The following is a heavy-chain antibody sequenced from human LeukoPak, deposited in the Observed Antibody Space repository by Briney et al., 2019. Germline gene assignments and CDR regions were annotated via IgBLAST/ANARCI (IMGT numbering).Heavy chain of an antibody. Sequence: PGGSLRLSCAASGFTFSSYEMNWVRQAPGKGLEWVSYISSSGSTIYYADSVKGRFTISRDNAKNSLYLQMNSLRAEDTAVYYCARHSSWAGHVGYWGQGTLVTVSS. J-gene: IGHJ4*02. D-gene: IGHD6-13*01. CDR3: ARHSSWAGHVGY. V-gene: IGHV3-48*03. CDR2: ISSSGSTI. CDR1: GFTFSSYE.